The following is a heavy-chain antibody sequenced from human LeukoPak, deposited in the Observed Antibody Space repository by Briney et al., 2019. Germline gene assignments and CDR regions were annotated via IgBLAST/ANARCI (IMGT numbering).Heavy chain of an antibody. J-gene: IGHJ4*02. Sequence: PSETLSLTCAVSGGSISSNSYYWGWIRQPPGKGLEWIGSIYYSGSTYYNPSLKSRVTISVDTSKNQFSLKLSSVTAADTAVYYCARIEYSSSCDYWGQGTLVTVSS. CDR2: IYYSGST. CDR3: ARIEYSSSCDY. D-gene: IGHD6-6*01. CDR1: GGSISSNSYY. V-gene: IGHV4-39*07.